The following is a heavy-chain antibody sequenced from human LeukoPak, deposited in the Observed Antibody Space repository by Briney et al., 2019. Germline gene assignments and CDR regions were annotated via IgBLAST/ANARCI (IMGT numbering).Heavy chain of an antibody. V-gene: IGHV3-7*01. CDR1: GFTFNIHW. D-gene: IGHD2-2*01. Sequence: GGSLRLSCEASGFTFNIHWMNWVRQAPGKGLEWLANIRRDGSEKVYVDSVRGRFTISRDNTKNSVYLQMNNLRSEDSAVYYCSGRSGFSSIGWGQGIRVSASS. CDR2: IRRDGSEK. CDR3: SGRSGFSSIG. J-gene: IGHJ4*02.